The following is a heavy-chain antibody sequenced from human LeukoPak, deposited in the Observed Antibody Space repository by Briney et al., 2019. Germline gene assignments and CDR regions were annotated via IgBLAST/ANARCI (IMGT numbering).Heavy chain of an antibody. CDR3: AKASGGNPGAFDL. Sequence: SGGSLRLSCAASGFIFSSYGMHWVRQAPGKGLEWVAFIRDGGSNKYHADSVKGRLTISRDNSKNTLYLEMDSLRDEDTAVYFCAKASGGNPGAFDLWGQGTMVTVSS. CDR1: GFIFSSYG. CDR2: IRDGGSNK. D-gene: IGHD4-23*01. J-gene: IGHJ3*01. V-gene: IGHV3-30*02.